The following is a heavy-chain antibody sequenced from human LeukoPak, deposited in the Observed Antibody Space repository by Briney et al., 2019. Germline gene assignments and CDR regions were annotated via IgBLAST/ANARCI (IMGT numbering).Heavy chain of an antibody. Sequence: GGSLRLSCAASGFAFSSYSMNWVRQAPGKGLEWVSYISSSSTIYYADSVKGRFTISRDNAKNSLYLQMNSLRAEDTAVYYCARDPLDYYDSSGYARLDYWGQGTLVTVSS. D-gene: IGHD3-22*01. J-gene: IGHJ4*02. CDR3: ARDPLDYYDSSGYARLDY. V-gene: IGHV3-48*01. CDR1: GFAFSSYS. CDR2: ISSSSTI.